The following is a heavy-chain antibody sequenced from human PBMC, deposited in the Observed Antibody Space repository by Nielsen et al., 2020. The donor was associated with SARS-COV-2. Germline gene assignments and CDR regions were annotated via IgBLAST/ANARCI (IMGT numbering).Heavy chain of an antibody. D-gene: IGHD2-15*01. CDR2: IYPGDSDT. Sequence: GESLKISCKGSGYSFTSYWIGWVRQMPGKGLEWMGIIYPGDSDTRYSPSFQGQVTISADKSISTAYLQWSSLKASDTAMYYCARRDCSGGSCYKSWFDPWGQGTLVTVSS. CDR1: GYSFTSYW. CDR3: ARRDCSGGSCYKSWFDP. J-gene: IGHJ5*02. V-gene: IGHV5-51*01.